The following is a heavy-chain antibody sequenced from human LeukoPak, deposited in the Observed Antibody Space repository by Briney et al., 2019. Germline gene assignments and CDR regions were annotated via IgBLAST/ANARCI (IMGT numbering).Heavy chain of an antibody. CDR3: ARVEYSSSSHYYYHYMDV. D-gene: IGHD6-6*01. Sequence: SETLSLTCTVSGGSISSGDYYWSWIRQPPGKGLEWIGYIYYSGSTYYNPSLKSRVTISVDTSKNQFSLKLSSVTAADTAVYYCARVEYSSSSHYYYHYMDVWGKGTTVTVSS. CDR1: GGSISSGDYY. V-gene: IGHV4-30-4*02. CDR2: IYYSGST. J-gene: IGHJ6*03.